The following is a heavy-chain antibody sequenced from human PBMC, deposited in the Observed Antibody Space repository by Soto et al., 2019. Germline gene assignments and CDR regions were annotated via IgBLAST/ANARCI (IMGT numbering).Heavy chain of an antibody. D-gene: IGHD2-15*01. V-gene: IGHV4-34*01. CDR1: GGSFSGYY. CDR3: ARVPLGYCSGGSCYGMDV. Sequence: SETLSLTCAVYGGSFSGYYWSWIRQPPGKGLEWIGEINHSGSTNYNPSLKSRVTISVDTSKNQFSLKLSSVTAADTAVYYCARVPLGYCSGGSCYGMDVWGQGTTVTVSS. J-gene: IGHJ6*02. CDR2: INHSGST.